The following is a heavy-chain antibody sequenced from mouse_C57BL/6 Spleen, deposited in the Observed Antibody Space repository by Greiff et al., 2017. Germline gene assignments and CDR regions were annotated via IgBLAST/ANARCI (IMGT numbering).Heavy chain of an antibody. CDR2: IYPGSGST. J-gene: IGHJ2*01. CDR1: GYTFTSYW. V-gene: IGHV1-55*01. Sequence: VQLQQPGAELVKPGASVKMSCTASGYTFTSYWITWVKQRPGQGLEWIGDIYPGSGSTNYTEKFKSKATMTVDTSSSTAYMQLSSLTSEDSAVYYCARTAQALDYWGQGTTLTVSS. D-gene: IGHD3-2*02. CDR3: ARTAQALDY.